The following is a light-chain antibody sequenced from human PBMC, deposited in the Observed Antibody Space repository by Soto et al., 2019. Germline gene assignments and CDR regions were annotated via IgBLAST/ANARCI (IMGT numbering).Light chain of an antibody. V-gene: IGLV1-47*01. Sequence: QSVLTQPPSASGTPGQRVTFSCSGSSSNIGSNYVYWYQQLPGTAPKLLIYRNNQRPSGVPDRFSGSKSGTSASLAISGLRSEDEADYYCAAWDDSLSGHVVFGGGTQLTVL. J-gene: IGLJ2*01. CDR2: RNN. CDR1: SSNIGSNY. CDR3: AAWDDSLSGHVV.